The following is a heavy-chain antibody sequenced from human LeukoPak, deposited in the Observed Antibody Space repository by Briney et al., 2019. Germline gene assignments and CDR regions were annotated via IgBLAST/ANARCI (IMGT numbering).Heavy chain of an antibody. CDR1: GGTFSSYA. CDR2: IIPIFGTA. D-gene: IGHD3-9*01. Sequence: GASVKVSGKASGGTFSSYAISWVRQAPGQGLEWMGGIIPIFGTANYAQKFQGRVTITADESTSTAYMELSSLRSEDTAVYYCARGHDILTGFDYWGQGALVTVSS. CDR3: ARGHDILTGFDY. J-gene: IGHJ4*02. V-gene: IGHV1-69*13.